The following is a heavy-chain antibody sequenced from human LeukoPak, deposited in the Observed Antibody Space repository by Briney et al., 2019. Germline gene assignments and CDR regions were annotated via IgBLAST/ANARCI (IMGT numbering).Heavy chain of an antibody. CDR1: GFTFDDYG. V-gene: IGHV3-20*04. CDR2: INWNGGNT. D-gene: IGHD3-10*01. Sequence: GGSLRPSCAASGFTFDDYGMTWVRQAPGKGLEWVSGINWNGGNTAYADSVRGRFTISRDNAKNALYLQMNSLRVEDTALYYCARDAGRGYNTSDYWGQGTLVTVSS. CDR3: ARDAGRGYNTSDY. J-gene: IGHJ4*02.